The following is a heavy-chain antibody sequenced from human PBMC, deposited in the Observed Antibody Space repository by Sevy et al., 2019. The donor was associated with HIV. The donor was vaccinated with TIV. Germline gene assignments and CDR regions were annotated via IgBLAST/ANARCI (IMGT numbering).Heavy chain of an antibody. V-gene: IGHV3-15*01. Sequence: GGSLRLSCAASGFTFSNAWMSWVRQAPGKGLEWVGRIKSKTDGGTTDYAAPVKGRFTISRDDSKNTLYLQMNSLKTEDTAVYYCTIVHHSIVGGSEFDYWGQGTLVTVSS. D-gene: IGHD1-26*01. CDR1: GFTFSNAW. CDR2: IKSKTDGGTT. J-gene: IGHJ4*02. CDR3: TIVHHSIVGGSEFDY.